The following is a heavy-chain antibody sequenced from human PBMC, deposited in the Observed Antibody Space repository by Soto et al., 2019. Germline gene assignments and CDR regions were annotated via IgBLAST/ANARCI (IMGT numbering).Heavy chain of an antibody. Sequence: ASVKVSCKGSGGTLSSYAISWGRQAPGQGLEWMGGIIPIFGTANYAQKFQGRVTITADESTSTAYMELSSLRSEDTAVYYCARGTGTTDADYYYYGMDVWGQGTTVTV. CDR1: GGTLSSYA. CDR2: IIPIFGTA. D-gene: IGHD1-7*01. V-gene: IGHV1-69*13. J-gene: IGHJ6*02. CDR3: ARGTGTTDADYYYYGMDV.